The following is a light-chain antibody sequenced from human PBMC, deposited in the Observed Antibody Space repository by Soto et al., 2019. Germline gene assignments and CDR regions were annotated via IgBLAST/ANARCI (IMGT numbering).Light chain of an antibody. Sequence: QSVLTQPASVSGAPGPRVTISCTGSGSKIGGGYDVHWYQQLPGTAPKLIIYGNSNRPSGVPDRFSGSKAGTSASLAITGLQAEDEADYYCQSYDRSLSVVFGGGTQLTVL. V-gene: IGLV1-40*01. CDR2: GNS. J-gene: IGLJ2*01. CDR1: GSKIGGGYD. CDR3: QSYDRSLSVV.